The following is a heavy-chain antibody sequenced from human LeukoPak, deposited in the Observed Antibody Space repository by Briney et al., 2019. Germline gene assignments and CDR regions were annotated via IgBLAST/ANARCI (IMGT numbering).Heavy chain of an antibody. V-gene: IGHV4-34*01. D-gene: IGHD6-19*01. J-gene: IGHJ4*02. CDR2: INHSGST. CDR3: ARRYYPGIAVAAYGY. CDR1: GGSFSGYY. Sequence: SETLSLTCAVYGGSFSGYYWSWIRQPPGKGLEWIGEINHSGSTNYNPSLKSRVPISVDTSKNQFSLKLSSVTAADTAVYYCARRYYPGIAVAAYGYWGQGTLVTVSS.